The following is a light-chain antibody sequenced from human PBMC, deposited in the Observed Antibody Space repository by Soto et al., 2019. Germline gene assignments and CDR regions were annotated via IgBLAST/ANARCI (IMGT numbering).Light chain of an antibody. CDR3: QTWGTGFQV. J-gene: IGLJ2*01. CDR2: LNNDGSH. CDR1: SGHSSYA. V-gene: IGLV4-69*01. Sequence: QLVLTQSPSASDSLGASVKLTCTLSSGHSSYAIAWHQKQPGKGPRYLMDLNNDGSHTKGDGIPDRFSGSSSGAERYLIISSLQSEDEADYYCQTWGTGFQVFGGGTKLTVL.